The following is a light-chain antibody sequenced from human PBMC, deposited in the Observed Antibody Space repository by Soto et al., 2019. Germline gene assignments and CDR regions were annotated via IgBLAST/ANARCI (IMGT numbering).Light chain of an antibody. CDR3: QQYGRSPRT. J-gene: IGKJ1*01. CDR2: DAS. CDR1: QSISRW. Sequence: DIQMTQSPSTLSSSVGDRVTITCRASQSISRWLAWYHQKPGKAPTLLIYDASTLESGVPARFSGSGSGTDFTLTISSLQPDDFAMYFCQQYGRSPRTFGEGSKVEIK. V-gene: IGKV1-5*01.